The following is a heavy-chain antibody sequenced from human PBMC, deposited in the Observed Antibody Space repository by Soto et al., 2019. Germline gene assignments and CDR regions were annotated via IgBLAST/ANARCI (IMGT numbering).Heavy chain of an antibody. V-gene: IGHV3-48*03. D-gene: IGHD3-10*01. J-gene: IGHJ2*01. CDR2: ISSSGSTI. CDR1: GFTFSSYE. Sequence: EVQLVESGGGLVQPGGSLRLSCAASGFTFSSYEMNWVRQAPGKGLEWVSYISSSGSTIYYADSVKGRFTISRDNAKNSLYLQMNSLRAEDTAVYYCVRPAMVRGVSYWYFDLWGRGTLVTVSS. CDR3: VRPAMVRGVSYWYFDL.